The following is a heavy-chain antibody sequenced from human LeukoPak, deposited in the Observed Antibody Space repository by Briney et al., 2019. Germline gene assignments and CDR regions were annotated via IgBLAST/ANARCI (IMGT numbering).Heavy chain of an antibody. CDR3: ARAVVGATLGY. D-gene: IGHD1-26*01. CDR2: ISSSGSTI. V-gene: IGHV3-48*03. CDR1: GFTFSSYE. Sequence: HPGGSLRLSCAASGFTFSSYEMNWVRQAPGKGLEWASYISSSGSTIYYADSVKGRFTISRDNAKNSLYLQMNSLRAEDTAVCYCARAVVGATLGYWGQGTLVTVSS. J-gene: IGHJ4*02.